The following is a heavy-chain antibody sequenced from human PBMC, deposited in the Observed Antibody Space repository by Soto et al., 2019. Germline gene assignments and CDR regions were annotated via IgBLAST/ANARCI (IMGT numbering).Heavy chain of an antibody. D-gene: IGHD6-13*01. V-gene: IGHV3-74*01. CDR3: ARVVSSSKDYYYYMDV. CDR2: INSDGSST. CDR1: GFTFSSYW. Sequence: PGGSLRLSCAASGFTFSSYWMHWFRQAPGKGLVWVSRINSDGSSTSYADSVKGRFTISRDNAKNTLYLQMNSLRAEDTAVYYCARVVSSSKDYYYYMDVWGKGTTVTVSS. J-gene: IGHJ6*03.